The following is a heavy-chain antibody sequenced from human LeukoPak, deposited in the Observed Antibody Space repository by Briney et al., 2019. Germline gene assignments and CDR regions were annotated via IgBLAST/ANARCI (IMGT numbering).Heavy chain of an antibody. Sequence: ASVKVSCKASGYTFTSYDINWVRQATGQGLEWMGWMNPNSGNTGYAQKFQGRVTMTRNTSISTAYMELSSLRSEDTAVYYCARRFMVVPAAMVAVGPSYYYGMDVWGQGTTVTVSS. CDR2: MNPNSGNT. V-gene: IGHV1-8*01. D-gene: IGHD2-2*01. CDR3: ARRFMVVPAAMVAVGPSYYYGMDV. CDR1: GYTFTSYD. J-gene: IGHJ6*02.